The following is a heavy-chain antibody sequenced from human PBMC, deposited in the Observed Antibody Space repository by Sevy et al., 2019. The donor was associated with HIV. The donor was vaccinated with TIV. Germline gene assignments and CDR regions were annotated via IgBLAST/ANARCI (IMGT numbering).Heavy chain of an antibody. CDR1: GFIFTNYG. J-gene: IGHJ3*02. Sequence: GGSLRLSCAASGFIFTNYGMHWVRQAPGKGLEWVAVISHDGSLKYYADSVRGRVTISRDSSKNTVSLQMNSLRLEDRAGYYSAKGSRATGSAFDIWGQGTMVTVSS. V-gene: IGHV3-30*18. CDR3: AKGSRATGSAFDI. D-gene: IGHD3-9*01. CDR2: ISHDGSLK.